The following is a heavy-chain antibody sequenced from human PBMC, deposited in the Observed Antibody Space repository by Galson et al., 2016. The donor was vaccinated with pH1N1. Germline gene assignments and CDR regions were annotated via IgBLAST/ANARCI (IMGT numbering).Heavy chain of an antibody. Sequence: SLRLSCAASGFKFDGYAMVWVRQPPGKGLQWLSLITWDGSGTYYSDSVRGRFTISRDNSKNSLYLQMNSLRAEVTAAYYCAKGSLVLCYSISCPGESWGQGTLVTVSS. V-gene: IGHV3-43D*03. CDR2: ITWDGSGT. D-gene: IGHD2-2*01. CDR1: GFKFDGYA. J-gene: IGHJ5*01. CDR3: AKGSLVLCYSISCPGES.